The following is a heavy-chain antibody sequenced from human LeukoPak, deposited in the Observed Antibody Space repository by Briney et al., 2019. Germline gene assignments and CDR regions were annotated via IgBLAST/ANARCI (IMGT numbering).Heavy chain of an antibody. V-gene: IGHV1-8*03. CDR2: MNPNSGNT. CDR1: GYPFSSCG. Sequence: ASVKVSCKTFGYPFSSCGINWVRQATGQGLEWMGWMNPNSGNTGYAQKFQGRVTITRNTSISTAYMELSSLRSEDTAVYYCARTGGYSYGPRNWFDPWGQGTLVTVSS. CDR3: ARTGGYSYGPRNWFDP. D-gene: IGHD5-18*01. J-gene: IGHJ5*02.